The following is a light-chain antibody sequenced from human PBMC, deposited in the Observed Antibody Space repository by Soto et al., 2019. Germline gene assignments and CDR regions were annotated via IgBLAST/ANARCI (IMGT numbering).Light chain of an antibody. CDR3: QQYGSSPRMYT. CDR1: QSVSSSY. J-gene: IGKJ2*01. CDR2: GAS. V-gene: IGKV3-20*01. Sequence: EIVLTQSPGTLSLSPGERATLSCRASQSVSSSYLAWYQQKPGQAPRRLIYGASSRATGIPDRFSGSGSGTDFTLTISRLEPEDFAVYYCQQYGSSPRMYTFGQGTKLEIK.